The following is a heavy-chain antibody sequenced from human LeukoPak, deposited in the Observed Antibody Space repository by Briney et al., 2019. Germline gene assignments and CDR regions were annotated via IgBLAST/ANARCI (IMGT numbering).Heavy chain of an antibody. V-gene: IGHV3-30*03. CDR1: GFTFISYG. CDR2: ISYDGTNK. J-gene: IGHJ3*02. CDR3: ARVIGVIGAFDI. D-gene: IGHD3-22*01. Sequence: GGSLRLSCAASGFTFISYGVHWVRQAPGKGLEWVAVISYDGTNKYYADSVKGRFTISRDNSKNTLYLQMNSLRAEDTAVYYCARVIGVIGAFDIWGQGTMVTVSS.